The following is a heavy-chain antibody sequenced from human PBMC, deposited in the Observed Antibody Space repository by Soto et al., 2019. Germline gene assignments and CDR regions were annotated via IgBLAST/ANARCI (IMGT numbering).Heavy chain of an antibody. V-gene: IGHV3-23*01. Sequence: PWGSMRLCYAAAWLKFGNYGMRWIRKAPGKGLEWVSAISGSGGSTYYADSVKGRFTISRDNSKNTLYLQMNSLRAEDTALYYCAKVRFVAPTNAYWGQGTLVTVSS. CDR1: WLKFGNYG. D-gene: IGHD2-8*01. CDR3: AKVRFVAPTNAY. J-gene: IGHJ4*02. CDR2: ISGSGGST.